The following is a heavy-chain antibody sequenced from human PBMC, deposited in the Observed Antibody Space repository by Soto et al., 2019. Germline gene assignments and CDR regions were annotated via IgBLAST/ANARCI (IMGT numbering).Heavy chain of an antibody. Sequence: QLVQSGSEVKKPGSSVKVSCKASGDTSTTYVVSWVRQAPGNGLEWMGGINPMSRTAKYAEKYSGRVTITADEATKTVYLDLTTLRFEDTAVYFCVRGTYCGASCYFAREYWGQGTLVAVSS. CDR3: VRGTYCGASCYFAREY. CDR2: INPMSRTA. J-gene: IGHJ4*02. D-gene: IGHD2-21*01. CDR1: GDTSTTYV. V-gene: IGHV1-69*01.